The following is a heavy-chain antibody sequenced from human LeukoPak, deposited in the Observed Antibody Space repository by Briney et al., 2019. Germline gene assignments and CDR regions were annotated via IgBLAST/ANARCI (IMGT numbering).Heavy chain of an antibody. D-gene: IGHD3-10*01. Sequence: GRSLRLSCAASGFTFSSYGMHWVRQAPGKGLEWVAVISYDGSNKYYADSVKGRFTISRDNSKNTLYLQMNSLRAEDTAVYYCARHYYFGSGYGMDVWGQGTRVTVSS. CDR1: GFTFSSYG. CDR3: ARHYYFGSGYGMDV. CDR2: ISYDGSNK. V-gene: IGHV3-30*03. J-gene: IGHJ6*02.